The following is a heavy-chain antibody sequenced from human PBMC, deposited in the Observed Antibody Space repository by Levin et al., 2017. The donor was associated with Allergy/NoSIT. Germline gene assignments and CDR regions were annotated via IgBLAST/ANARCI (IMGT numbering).Heavy chain of an antibody. CDR1: GFSFNNYW. J-gene: IGHJ6*02. D-gene: IGHD6-19*01. Sequence: GSLRLSCAASGFSFNNYWMHWVRQAPGKGLVWVSRLNSDGSRTAYADSVKGRFTISRDNANNMLFLHMSSLRAEDTAIYYCAKDRGDIAVVGTASKHYYHGMDVWGQGTTVTVSS. CDR2: LNSDGSRT. V-gene: IGHV3-74*01. CDR3: AKDRGDIAVVGTASKHYYHGMDV.